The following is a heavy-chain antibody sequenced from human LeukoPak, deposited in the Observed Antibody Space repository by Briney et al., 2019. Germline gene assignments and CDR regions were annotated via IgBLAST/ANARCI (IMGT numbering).Heavy chain of an antibody. V-gene: IGHV3-33*01. D-gene: IGHD3-10*01. CDR3: AREIFGSGSHTDV. CDR1: GCAFNTYA. CDR2: IWHDGSHK. Sequence: GGSLRLSCAASGCAFNTYAMHWVRQAPGQGLEWVALIWHDGSHKFYSNSVRGQCTISRDNSKNTLSLQMNNLRPQDTAVYYCAREIFGSGSHTDVWGQGNLVPVSS. J-gene: IGHJ4*02.